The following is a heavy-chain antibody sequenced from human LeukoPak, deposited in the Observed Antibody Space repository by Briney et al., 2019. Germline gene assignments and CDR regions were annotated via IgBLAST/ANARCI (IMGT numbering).Heavy chain of an antibody. V-gene: IGHV3-23*01. CDR3: AKVTSVNYWYFDL. CDR2: ISGSGGST. D-gene: IGHD4-17*01. Sequence: GGSLRLSCAASGFTFSSYAMSWVRQAPGKGLEWVSAISGSGGSTYYADSVKGRFTISRDNSKNTLYLQMDTLRAEDTAEYYCAKVTSVNYWYFDLWGRGTLVTVSS. J-gene: IGHJ2*01. CDR1: GFTFSSYA.